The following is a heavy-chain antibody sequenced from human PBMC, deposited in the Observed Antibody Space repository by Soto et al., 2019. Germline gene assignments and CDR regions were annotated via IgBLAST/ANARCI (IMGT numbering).Heavy chain of an antibody. V-gene: IGHV3-7*01. CDR3: ARDGSALLHLGELSSYYFDY. Sequence: GGSLRLSCAASGFTFSSYWMSWVRQAPGKGLEWVANIKQDGSEKYYVDSVKGRFTISRDNAKNSLYLQMNSLRAEDTAVYYCARDGSALLHLGELSSYYFDYWGQGTLVTVSS. D-gene: IGHD3-16*02. J-gene: IGHJ4*02. CDR1: GFTFSSYW. CDR2: IKQDGSEK.